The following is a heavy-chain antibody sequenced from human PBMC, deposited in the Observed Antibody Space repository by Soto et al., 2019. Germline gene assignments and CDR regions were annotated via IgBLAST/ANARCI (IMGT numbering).Heavy chain of an antibody. J-gene: IGHJ4*02. V-gene: IGHV3-74*01. CDR1: GFTFSSYW. CDR3: VRTSLVVAAATREDS. CDR2: INSAGSST. Sequence: EVQLVESGGGLVQPGGSLRLSCAASGFTFSSYWMHWVRQAPGKGLVWVSRINSAGSSTSYADSVKGRFTISRDNAKNPLYLQMNSLRAEDTAVYYCVRTSLVVAAATREDSRGQGTLVTVSS. D-gene: IGHD2-15*01.